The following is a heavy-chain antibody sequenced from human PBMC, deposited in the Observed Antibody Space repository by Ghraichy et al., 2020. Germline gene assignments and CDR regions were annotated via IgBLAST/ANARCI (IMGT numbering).Heavy chain of an antibody. D-gene: IGHD6-13*01. V-gene: IGHV4-30-2*01. CDR1: GGYISSGDYS. CDR2: IYHGGNT. J-gene: IGHJ5*02. Sequence: SETLSLTCAVSGGYISSGDYSWSWIRQPPGKGLEWIGSIYHGGNTHYNPSLQSRLTLSVDESKNQFSLKLNSVIAADTAVYYCAAAVRVATPGGGFDPWGQGTLVTVSP. CDR3: AAAVRVATPGGGFDP.